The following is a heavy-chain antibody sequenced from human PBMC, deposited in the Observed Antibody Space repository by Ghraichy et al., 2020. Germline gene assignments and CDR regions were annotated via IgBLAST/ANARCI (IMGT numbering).Heavy chain of an antibody. CDR3: ARLPYYDFWSGYSPWYYYYGMDV. J-gene: IGHJ6*02. D-gene: IGHD3-3*01. CDR2: IYTSGST. CDR1: GGSISSYY. V-gene: IGHV4-4*09. Sequence: SETLSLTCTVSGGSISSYYWSWIRQPPGKGLEWIGYIYTSGSTNYNPSLKSRVTISVDTSKNQFSLKLSSVTAADTAVYYCARLPYYDFWSGYSPWYYYYGMDVWGQGTTVTVSS.